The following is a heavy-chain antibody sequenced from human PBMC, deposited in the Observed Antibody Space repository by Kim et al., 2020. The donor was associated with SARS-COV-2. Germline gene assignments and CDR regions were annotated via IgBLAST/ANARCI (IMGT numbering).Heavy chain of an antibody. D-gene: IGHD1-1*01. Sequence: ASVKVSCKASGYTFTSYGISWVRQAPGQGLEWMGWISAYNGNTNYAQKLQGRVTMTTDTSTSTAYMELRSLRSDDTAVYYCASSARDSHDFRDAFDIWGQGTMVTVSS. J-gene: IGHJ3*02. CDR3: ASSARDSHDFRDAFDI. CDR2: ISAYNGNT. CDR1: GYTFTSYG. V-gene: IGHV1-18*01.